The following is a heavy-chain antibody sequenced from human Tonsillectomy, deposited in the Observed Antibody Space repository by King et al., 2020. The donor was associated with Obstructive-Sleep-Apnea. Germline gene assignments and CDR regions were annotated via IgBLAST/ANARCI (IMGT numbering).Heavy chain of an antibody. CDR3: ARDHGYSYGYIDYYFDY. V-gene: IGHV3-30-3*01. CDR1: GFTFSNYA. Sequence: VQLVESGGGVVQPGRSLRLSCAASGFTFSNYAMHWVRQAPGKGLEWGAIISYDGSNKYKGDSGKGRFTISRDDSQNTLYLQMNSLRAEDTAVYYCARDHGYSYGYIDYYFDYWGQGTLVTVSS. D-gene: IGHD5-18*01. CDR2: ISYDGSNK. J-gene: IGHJ4*02.